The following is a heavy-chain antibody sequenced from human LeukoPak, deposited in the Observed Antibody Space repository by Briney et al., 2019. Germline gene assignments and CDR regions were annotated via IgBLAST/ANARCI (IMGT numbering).Heavy chain of an antibody. CDR2: ISYDGSNK. J-gene: IGHJ2*01. V-gene: IGHV3-30*18. CDR3: AKDARSIAVGAPVDL. D-gene: IGHD6-19*01. CDR1: GFAFSSYG. Sequence: PGRTLRLSCAASGFAFSSYGMHWVPDAPAKGLEGVVVISYDGSNKYYADSVKGRFTISRDNSKNTQYLQMNSLRAEDTAVYYCAKDARSIAVGAPVDLWGRGTLVTVSS.